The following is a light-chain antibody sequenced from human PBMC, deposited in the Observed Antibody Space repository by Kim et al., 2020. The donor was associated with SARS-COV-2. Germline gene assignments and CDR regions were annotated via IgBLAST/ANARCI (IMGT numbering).Light chain of an antibody. J-gene: IGLJ2*01. Sequence: SSELTQDPAVSVALGQTVRITCQGDNLRSYYAGWYQQKPGQAPVLVIYGKNNRPSGIPDRFSGSSSGNTASLTITGAQAEDEADYYCNSRDSSGNHLVFGGGTQLTVL. CDR1: NLRSYY. V-gene: IGLV3-19*01. CDR3: NSRDSSGNHLV. CDR2: GKN.